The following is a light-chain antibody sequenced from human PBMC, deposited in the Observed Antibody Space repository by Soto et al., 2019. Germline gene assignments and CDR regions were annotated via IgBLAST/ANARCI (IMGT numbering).Light chain of an antibody. CDR1: SSDVGAYNF. CDR3: CSYAGTYSWV. Sequence: QSALTQPRSVSVSPGQSVTISCTGTSSDVGAYNFVSWYQHHPGKAPKLIIYDVTERPSGVPDRFSGSKSGNSASLTISGLQTEDEADYYCCSYAGTYSWVFGGGTQLTVL. CDR2: DVT. V-gene: IGLV2-11*01. J-gene: IGLJ3*02.